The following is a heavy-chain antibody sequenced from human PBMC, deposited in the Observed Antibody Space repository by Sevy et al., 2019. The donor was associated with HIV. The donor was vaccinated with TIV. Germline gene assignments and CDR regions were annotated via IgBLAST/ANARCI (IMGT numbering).Heavy chain of an antibody. CDR2: INYSGIT. J-gene: IGHJ4*02. CDR3: VGPKLTYTNGWNYLDF. Sequence: SETLSLTCTVSGASISSSGYYWGWIRQPPGKGLEWIASINYSGITFSNPSLKSRVTISADTSKNQFSLRLSSVTAADSSIYFCVGPKLTYTNGWNYLDFWGQGTVVTVSS. V-gene: IGHV4-39*01. D-gene: IGHD6-25*01. CDR1: GASISSSGYY.